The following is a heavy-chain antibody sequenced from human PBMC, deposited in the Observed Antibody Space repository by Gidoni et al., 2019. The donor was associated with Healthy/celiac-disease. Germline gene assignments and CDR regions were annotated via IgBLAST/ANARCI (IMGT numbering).Heavy chain of an antibody. V-gene: IGHV4-39*01. Sequence: LQLQASGPVLVKPSETLSLTCPVSGGSISSRSYYCGWIRQPPGKGLEWIGSIYYSGSTYYNPSLKSRVTISVDTSKNQFSLKLSSVTAADTAVYYCATEKVGALDYWGQGTLVTVSS. D-gene: IGHD1-26*01. CDR3: ATEKVGALDY. J-gene: IGHJ4*02. CDR2: IYYSGST. CDR1: GGSISSRSYY.